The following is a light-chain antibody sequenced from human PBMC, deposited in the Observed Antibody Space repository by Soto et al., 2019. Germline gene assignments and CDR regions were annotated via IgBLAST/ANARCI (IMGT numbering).Light chain of an antibody. CDR1: QSFSSSY. J-gene: IGKJ1*01. CDR3: QQYGSLGT. V-gene: IGKV3-20*01. CDR2: GTS. Sequence: ENVLTQSPGTLSLSPGERATLSCRASQSFSSSYLAWYQQKPGQAPRLLIYGTSTRATGVPDRFSGSGSQTDFTLTISRLEPEDFAVYYCQQYGSLGTFGQGTRWIS.